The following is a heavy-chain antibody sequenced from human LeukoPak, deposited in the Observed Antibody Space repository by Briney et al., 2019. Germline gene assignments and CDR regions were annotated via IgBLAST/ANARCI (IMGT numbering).Heavy chain of an antibody. D-gene: IGHD6-19*01. CDR2: IYYSGNT. CDR1: GGSISSSSDY. CDR3: ASTPSGSSAWYYFDK. Sequence: KPLETLSLTCTVSGGSISSSSDYWGWIRKPPGKGLEWIGSIYYSGNTYYNPSLKSRVTISVDTSKKQFSLKLSSVTAADTAVYYCASTPSGSSAWYYFDKWGQGTLVTVSS. V-gene: IGHV4-39*01. J-gene: IGHJ4*02.